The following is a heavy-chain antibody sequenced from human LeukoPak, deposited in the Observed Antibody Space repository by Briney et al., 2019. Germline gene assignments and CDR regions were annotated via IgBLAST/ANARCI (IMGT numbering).Heavy chain of an antibody. CDR1: GGFLSSSSYY. V-gene: IGHV4-39*07. CDR3: ARGGLLWFGELLQKEGHNWFDP. J-gene: IGHJ5*02. Sequence: PSETLSLTCTVSGGFLSSSSYYWGWIRQPPGKGLEWIGRIYYSGSTYYNPSLESRVTISVDTSKNQFSLKLSSVTAADTAVYYCARGGLLWFGELLQKEGHNWFDPWGQGTLVTVSS. D-gene: IGHD3-10*01. CDR2: IYYSGST.